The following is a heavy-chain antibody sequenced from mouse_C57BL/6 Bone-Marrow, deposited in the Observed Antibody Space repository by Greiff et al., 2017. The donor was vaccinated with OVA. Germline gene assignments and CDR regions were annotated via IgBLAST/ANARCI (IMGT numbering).Heavy chain of an antibody. Sequence: EVKLQESGAELVRPGASVKLSCTASGFNIKAYYMHWVKQRPEQGLEWLGRIDPEDGVTEYAPKFQGKATMTADTSSNTAYMQLSSLTSEDTAVYYCTTRVITTVVATDYWGQGTTLTVSA. CDR3: TTRVITTVVATDY. CDR1: GFNIKAYY. CDR2: IDPEDGVT. J-gene: IGHJ2*01. D-gene: IGHD1-1*01. V-gene: IGHV14-1*01.